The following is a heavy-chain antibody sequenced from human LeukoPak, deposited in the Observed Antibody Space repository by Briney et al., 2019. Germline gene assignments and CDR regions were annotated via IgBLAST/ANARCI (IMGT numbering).Heavy chain of an antibody. CDR1: GYTFTDYY. CDR2: INPNNGDT. J-gene: IGHJ4*02. V-gene: IGHV1-2*02. D-gene: IGHD1-26*01. CDR3: ARVSSGLYSAWLF. Sequence: ASVTVSCKASGYTFTDYYMHWVRQAPGQGLEWMGYINPNNGDTKYAQKFQGRVTMARDTSISTAYLELRRLKSDGTAIFYCARVSSGLYSAWLFWGQGTLVTVSS.